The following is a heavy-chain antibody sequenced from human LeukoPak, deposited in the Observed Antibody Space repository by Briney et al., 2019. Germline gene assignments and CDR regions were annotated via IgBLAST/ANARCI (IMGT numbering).Heavy chain of an antibody. CDR2: MNPNSGNT. D-gene: IGHD6-6*01. CDR3: ARGSTRVIAAFNY. V-gene: IGHV1-8*01. J-gene: IGHJ4*02. CDR1: GYTFTSYD. Sequence: ASVKVSCKASGYTFTSYDINWVRQATGQGLEWMGRMNPNSGNTGYAQKFQGRVTMTRNTSISTAYMELSSLRSEDTAVYYCARGSTRVIAAFNYWGQGTLVTVSS.